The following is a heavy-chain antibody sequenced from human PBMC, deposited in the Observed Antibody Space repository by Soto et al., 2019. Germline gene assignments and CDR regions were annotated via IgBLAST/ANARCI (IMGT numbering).Heavy chain of an antibody. CDR2: IYYSGGT. D-gene: IGHD6-19*01. Sequence: SGSMSLTCTVSSARLNSGASFYTWERQPPGKGLEWLGYIYYSGGTNYNPSLKSRVTISLDKSKSQFSLRLISVTAADTAVYYCTREQSDDNYFDPWGQGTLVTVSS. CDR3: TREQSDDNYFDP. V-gene: IGHV4-61*08. CDR1: SARLNSGASF. J-gene: IGHJ5*02.